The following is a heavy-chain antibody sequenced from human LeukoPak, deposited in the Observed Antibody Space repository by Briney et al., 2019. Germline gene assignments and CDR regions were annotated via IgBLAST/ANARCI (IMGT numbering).Heavy chain of an antibody. V-gene: IGHV4-39*07. J-gene: IGHJ4*02. D-gene: IGHD3-16*02. CDR1: GGSISSTSCY. CDR3: ARYDVWGSYRAFDY. Sequence: SETLSLTCSVSGGSISSTSCYWGWIRQPPGKGLEWIGGIYYSGSTYYNPSLKSRVTISVDTSKNQFSLKLSSVTAADTAVYYCARYDVWGSYRAFDYWGQGTLVTVSS. CDR2: IYYSGST.